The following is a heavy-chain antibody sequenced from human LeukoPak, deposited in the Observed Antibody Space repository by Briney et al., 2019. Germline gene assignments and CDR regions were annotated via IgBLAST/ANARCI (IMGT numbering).Heavy chain of an antibody. CDR1: GFTFSGYW. Sequence: PGGSLRLSCAASGFTFSGYWTNWVRQAAGKGLVWVSRINGDGSITNYADSVKGRFTISRDNAKNTLYLQMNSLRAEDTAIYYCAIMYSGASGAFDYWGQGTLVTVSS. J-gene: IGHJ4*02. CDR2: INGDGSIT. V-gene: IGHV3-74*01. D-gene: IGHD1-26*01. CDR3: AIMYSGASGAFDY.